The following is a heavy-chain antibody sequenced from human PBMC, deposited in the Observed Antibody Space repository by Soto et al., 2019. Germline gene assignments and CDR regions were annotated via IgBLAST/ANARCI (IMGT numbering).Heavy chain of an antibody. V-gene: IGHV1-46*01. J-gene: IGHJ4*02. CDR2: INPSGGST. Sequence: ASVKVSCKASGYTFTRYYMHWARQSPRQKLEWMEIINPSGGSTSYAQKFQGRVTMTRDTTTSTVYMELSSLRSEDTAVYYCARDRAYYYDSSGFDYWGQGTLVTVSS. D-gene: IGHD3-22*01. CDR3: ARDRAYYYDSSGFDY. CDR1: GYTFTRYY.